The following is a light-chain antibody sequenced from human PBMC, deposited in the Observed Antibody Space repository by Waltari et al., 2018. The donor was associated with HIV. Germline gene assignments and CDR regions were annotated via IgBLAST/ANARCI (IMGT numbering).Light chain of an antibody. Sequence: QSVLTQPPSASGTPGQRVTISCSGTRSNIGTNTVNWYQIIPGTAPKLLIYNDNQRPSGVPDRFSGSRAGTSASLASSGLQSEDEADYYCAAWDDRLDGQGVFGGGTTLTVL. CDR1: RSNIGTNT. CDR3: AAWDDRLDGQGV. CDR2: NDN. J-gene: IGLJ3*02. V-gene: IGLV1-44*01.